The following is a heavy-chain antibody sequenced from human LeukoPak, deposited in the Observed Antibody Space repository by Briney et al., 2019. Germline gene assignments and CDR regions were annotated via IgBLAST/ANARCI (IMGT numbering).Heavy chain of an antibody. CDR1: GDSISSTIYY. V-gene: IGHV4-39*01. J-gene: IGHJ5*02. D-gene: IGHD2-15*01. CDR3: ARHNGAGWYPVRS. Sequence: SETLSLTCTVSGDSISSTIYYWGWIRQPPGKGLEWIGTFHYSGSTYYNPSLKSRVTISVDTSKNQFSLKLSSVTATDTAVYYCARHNGAGWYPVRSWGQGTLVTVSS. CDR2: FHYSGST.